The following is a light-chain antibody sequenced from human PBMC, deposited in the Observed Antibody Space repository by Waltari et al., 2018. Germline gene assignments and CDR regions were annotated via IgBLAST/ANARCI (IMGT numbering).Light chain of an antibody. V-gene: IGKV1-39*01. CDR3: QQTYGSPPT. CDR2: ASS. J-gene: IGKJ3*01. CDR1: QSISTY. Sequence: DIQMTQSPSSLSASVGDRVTITCRASQSISTYLHWYQQKPGKAPKLLVYASSNFQTGVSSRFSCSGSGTDFTLTISSLEPEDFATYYCQQTYGSPPTFGPGTKVDI.